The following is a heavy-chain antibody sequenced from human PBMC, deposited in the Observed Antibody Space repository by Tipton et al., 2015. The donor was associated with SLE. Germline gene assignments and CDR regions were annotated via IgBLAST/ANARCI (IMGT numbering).Heavy chain of an antibody. V-gene: IGHV1-69*15. CDR2: IIPIFGTA. CDR3: AREDPIGLGNYYGMDV. Sequence: QSGPEVKKPGSSVKVSCKASGGTFSSYAISWVRQAPGQGLEWMGRIIPIFGTANYAQKFQGRVTITADESTSTAYMELSSLRSEDTAVYYCAREDPIGLGNYYGMDVWGQGTTVTVSS. CDR1: GGTFSSYA. D-gene: IGHD3-10*01. J-gene: IGHJ6*02.